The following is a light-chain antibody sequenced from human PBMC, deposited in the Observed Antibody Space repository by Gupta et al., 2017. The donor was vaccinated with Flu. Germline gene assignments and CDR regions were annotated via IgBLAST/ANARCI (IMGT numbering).Light chain of an antibody. CDR1: QYISNY. CDR2: AAS. CDR3: QQHKSYPLT. J-gene: IGKJ4*01. V-gene: IGKV1-16*02. Sequence: DIQITQSHSSLSASVGDRVTITCRASQYISNYLAWFQKEPGKATKSLIYAASRLQSEVTSKFSCSGSGTDSTLTLSSRQLEDSATDSCQQHKSYPLTFGGGTKVEIK.